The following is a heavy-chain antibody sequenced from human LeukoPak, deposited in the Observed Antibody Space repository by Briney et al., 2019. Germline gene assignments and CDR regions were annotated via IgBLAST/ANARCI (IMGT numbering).Heavy chain of an antibody. CDR2: IYSGGST. CDR1: GFTFSSSW. J-gene: IGHJ4*02. CDR3: AREGAVRGVITYDY. Sequence: GGSLRLSCAASGFTFSSSWMSWVRQAPGKGLEWVSVIYSGGSTYYADSVKGRFTISRDNSKNTLYLQMNSLRVEDTAVYYCAREGAVRGVITYDYWGQGTLVTVSS. D-gene: IGHD3-10*01. V-gene: IGHV3-66*01.